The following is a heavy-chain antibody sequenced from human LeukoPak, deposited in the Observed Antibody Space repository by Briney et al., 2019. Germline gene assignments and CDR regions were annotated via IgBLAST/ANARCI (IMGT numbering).Heavy chain of an antibody. J-gene: IGHJ4*02. V-gene: IGHV1-24*01. CDR1: GYTLTELS. CDR2: FDPEDGET. Sequence: GASVKVSCKVSGYTLTELSMHWVRQAPGKGLEWMGGFDPEDGETIYAQKFQGRVTITADESTSTAYMELSSLRSEDTAVYYCAREGTRGYSYGIDYWGQGTLVTVSS. D-gene: IGHD5-18*01. CDR3: AREGTRGYSYGIDY.